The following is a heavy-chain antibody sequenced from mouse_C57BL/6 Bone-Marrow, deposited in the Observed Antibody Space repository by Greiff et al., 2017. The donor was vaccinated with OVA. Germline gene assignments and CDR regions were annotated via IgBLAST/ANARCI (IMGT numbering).Heavy chain of an antibody. CDR2: ISYSGST. J-gene: IGHJ4*01. Sequence: EVQLVESGPGMVKPSQSLSLTCTVTGYSITSGYDWHWIRHFPGNKLEWMGYISYSGSTNYNPSLKSRISITHDTSKNHFFLKLNSVTTEDTATYYCARGEHNWDAMDYWGQGTSVTVSS. CDR1: GYSITSGYD. D-gene: IGHD4-1*01. CDR3: ARGEHNWDAMDY. V-gene: IGHV3-1*01.